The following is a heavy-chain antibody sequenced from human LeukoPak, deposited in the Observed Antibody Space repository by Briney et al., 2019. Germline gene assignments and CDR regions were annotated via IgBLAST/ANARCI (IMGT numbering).Heavy chain of an antibody. D-gene: IGHD2-8*02. V-gene: IGHV3-7*03. CDR3: ATYRQVLLPFES. Sequence: GGSLRLSCVGSGFTFSNYWMSWVRQAPGKGLEWVANIREDGSDKYYVDSVKGRFTISRDNSKSTLSLQMNSLRAEDTAIYYCATYRQVLLPFESWGQGTLVTVSS. CDR1: GFTFSNYW. J-gene: IGHJ4*02. CDR2: IREDGSDK.